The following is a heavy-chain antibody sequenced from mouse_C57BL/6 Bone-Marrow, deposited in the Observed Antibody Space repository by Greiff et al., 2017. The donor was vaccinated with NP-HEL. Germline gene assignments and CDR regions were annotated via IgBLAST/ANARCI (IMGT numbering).Heavy chain of an antibody. V-gene: IGHV1-26*01. CDR2: INPNNGGT. J-gene: IGHJ2*01. CDR1: GYTFTDYY. Sequence: EVQLQQSGPELVKPGASVKISCKASGYTFTDYYMNWVKQSHGKSLEWIGDINPNNGGTSYNQKFKGKATLTVDKSSSTAYMELRSLTSEDSAVYYCARGFRFITTVVGYFDYWGQGTTLTVSS. D-gene: IGHD1-1*01. CDR3: ARGFRFITTVVGYFDY.